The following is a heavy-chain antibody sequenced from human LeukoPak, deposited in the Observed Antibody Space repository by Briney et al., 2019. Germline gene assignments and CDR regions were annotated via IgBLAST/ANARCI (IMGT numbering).Heavy chain of an antibody. D-gene: IGHD1-26*01. Sequence: PSETLSLTCTVSGGFISSGSYYWSWIRQPAGKGLEWIGRIYTSGSTNYNPSLKSRVTISVDTSKNQFSLKLSSVAAADTAVYYCARVTGIVGANYYFDYWGQGTLVTVSS. CDR1: GGFISSGSYY. CDR2: IYTSGST. V-gene: IGHV4-61*02. J-gene: IGHJ4*02. CDR3: ARVTGIVGANYYFDY.